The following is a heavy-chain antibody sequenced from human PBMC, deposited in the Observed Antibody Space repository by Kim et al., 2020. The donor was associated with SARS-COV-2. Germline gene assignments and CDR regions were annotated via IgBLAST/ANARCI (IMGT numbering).Heavy chain of an antibody. CDR2: T. J-gene: IGHJ5*02. Sequence: TYCAASLKDRLPISRDNSKNTRYLQMSSLRAEDTAVYYCAKNLDALDSSPPWGQGTLVTVSS. D-gene: IGHD6-13*01. CDR3: AKNLDALDSSPP. V-gene: IGHV3-53*01.